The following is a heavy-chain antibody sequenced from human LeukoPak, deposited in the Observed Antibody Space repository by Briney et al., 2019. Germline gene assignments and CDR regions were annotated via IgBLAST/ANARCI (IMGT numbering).Heavy chain of an antibody. J-gene: IGHJ4*02. CDR3: AREWLISPPEITVLFDF. D-gene: IGHD3-16*01. CDR1: GFLFSQYG. V-gene: IGHV3-7*03. Sequence: PGGSLRLSCAASGFLFSQYGMSWVRQAPGKGLEWVANIKEDGSETYYADSVKGRFLISRDNAQNSLHLEMNFVTPEDTAVYYCAREWLISPPEITVLFDFWGQGTRVTVSS. CDR2: IKEDGSET.